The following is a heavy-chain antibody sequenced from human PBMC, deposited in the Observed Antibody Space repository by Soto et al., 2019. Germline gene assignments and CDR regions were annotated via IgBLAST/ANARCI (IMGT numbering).Heavy chain of an antibody. V-gene: IGHV4-59*01. Sequence: SETLSLTYTVSGGSIDYYHWTWIRQPPGKGLEWIGYVSDSGRTSYNPSLQSRVSISVDSSRNQFSLRLTSVTAADTAVYYCARDSTRWFPYYGVDVWGPGTSVTVSS. D-gene: IGHD6-13*01. J-gene: IGHJ6*02. CDR1: GGSIDYYH. CDR2: VSDSGRT. CDR3: ARDSTRWFPYYGVDV.